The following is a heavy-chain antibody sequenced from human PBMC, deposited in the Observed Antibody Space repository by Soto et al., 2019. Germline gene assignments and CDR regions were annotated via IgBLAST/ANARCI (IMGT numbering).Heavy chain of an antibody. D-gene: IGHD4-17*01. CDR1: GFTFSSYA. CDR3: ASAPTTVVTPYYFDY. Sequence: VQLVESGGGVVQPGRSLRLSCAASGFTFSSYAMHWVRQAPGKGLEWVAGLLYDGSNKYYADSVKGRFTISRDNSKNTLYLQMNSLRAEDTAVYYCASAPTTVVTPYYFDYWGQGTLVTVSS. J-gene: IGHJ4*02. V-gene: IGHV3-30-3*01. CDR2: LLYDGSNK.